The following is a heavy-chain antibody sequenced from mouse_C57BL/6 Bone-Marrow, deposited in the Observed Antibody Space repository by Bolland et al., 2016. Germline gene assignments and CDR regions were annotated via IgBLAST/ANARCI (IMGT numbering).Heavy chain of an antibody. CDR2: IYPRDGST. D-gene: IGHD6-1*01. V-gene: IGHV1-78*01. J-gene: IGHJ3*01. CDR3: ARDGATAFDY. Sequence: IYPRDGSTKYNEKFKGKATLTADKSSSTAYMQLNSLTSEDSAVYFCARDGATAFDYWGQGTLV.